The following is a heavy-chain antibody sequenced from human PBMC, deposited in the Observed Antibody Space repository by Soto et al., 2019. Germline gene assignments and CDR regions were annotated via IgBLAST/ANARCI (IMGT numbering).Heavy chain of an antibody. CDR1: GGSISSSNYY. J-gene: IGHJ4*02. CDR3: ARLPNEIDY. V-gene: IGHV4-39*01. Sequence: QLLESGPGLVKPSETLSLTCTVSGGSISSSNYYWGWIRQPPGKGLEWIGSIYYSGTTYYNPSLKSRVTITVDTSKNQFSLKLSSVTAADTAVYYCARLPNEIDYWGQGTLVTVSS. CDR2: IYYSGTT. D-gene: IGHD1-1*01.